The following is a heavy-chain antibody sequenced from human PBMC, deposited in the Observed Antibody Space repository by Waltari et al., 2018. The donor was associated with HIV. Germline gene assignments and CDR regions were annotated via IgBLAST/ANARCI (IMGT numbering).Heavy chain of an antibody. CDR2: VSWKSGSI. V-gene: IGHV3-9*01. D-gene: IGHD3-10*01. J-gene: IGHJ6*02. CDR3: AKDGDRGSTYYYYYGMDV. Sequence: VQLVESGGDLVQPGMSVRFACEAAGLTLADYVIHWVRQAPGKGLGEVACVSWKSGSICDADSVKGRITISRDNAKNSLYLQMNSLRAEDTALYYCAKDGDRGSTYYYYYGMDVWGQGTTVTVSS. CDR1: GLTLADYV.